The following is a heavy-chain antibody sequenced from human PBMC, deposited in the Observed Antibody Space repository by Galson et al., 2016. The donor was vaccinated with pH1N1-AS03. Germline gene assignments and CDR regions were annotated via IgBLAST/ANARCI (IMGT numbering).Heavy chain of an antibody. V-gene: IGHV4-4*07. Sequence: LSLTCTVSGDSISIDYWSWIRQSAGKGLEWIGRTHTSGSTNYNPSLKSRVTMSVDISKNQFSLKLNSVTAADTAVYYCAGLVGGSLDYWGQGTLVTVSS. CDR2: THTSGST. J-gene: IGHJ4*02. CDR3: AGLVGGSLDY. D-gene: IGHD1-26*01. CDR1: GDSISIDY.